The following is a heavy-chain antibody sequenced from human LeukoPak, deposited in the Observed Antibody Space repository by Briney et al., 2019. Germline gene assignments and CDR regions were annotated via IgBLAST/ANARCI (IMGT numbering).Heavy chain of an antibody. CDR1: GGSISSYH. CDR3: ARVRVSGSYLYYLDD. D-gene: IGHD1-26*01. CDR2: ILTSGST. J-gene: IGHJ4*02. V-gene: IGHV4-4*09. Sequence: SETLSLTCTVSGGSISSYHWSWVRQPPGKGLEWLGYILTSGSTNYNPSLKSRVSMSVDTPNNQFSLKLSSVTAEDTAVYYCARVRVSGSYLYYLDDWGQGTLVTVSS.